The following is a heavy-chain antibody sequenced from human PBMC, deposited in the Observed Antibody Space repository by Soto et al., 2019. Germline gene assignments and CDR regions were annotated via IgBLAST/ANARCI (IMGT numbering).Heavy chain of an antibody. D-gene: IGHD4-17*01. CDR2: IYYRGST. CDR3: ARGGPGYGDRIFEY. CDR1: GCSIGSYY. J-gene: IGHJ4*02. Sequence: SETLSLTCTVSGCSIGSYYWSWIRQPPGKGLEWIGFIYYRGSTNYNPSLKSRVTISVDTSKNQFFLKLTSVTPADTAVYYCARGGPGYGDRIFEYWGQGTLVTVSS. V-gene: IGHV4-59*01.